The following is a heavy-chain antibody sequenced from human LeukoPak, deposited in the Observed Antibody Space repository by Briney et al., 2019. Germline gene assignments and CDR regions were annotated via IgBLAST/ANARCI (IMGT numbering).Heavy chain of an antibody. CDR2: ISYDGSNK. J-gene: IGHJ4*02. CDR1: GFTFSSYG. CDR3: AKAGHGDGLGY. D-gene: IGHD4-17*01. V-gene: IGHV3-30*18. Sequence: PGGSLRLSCAASGFTFSSYGMHWVRQAPGKGLEWVAVISYDGSNKYYADSVKGRFTISRDNSKNTLCLQMNSLRAEDTAVYYCAKAGHGDGLGYWGQGTLVTVSS.